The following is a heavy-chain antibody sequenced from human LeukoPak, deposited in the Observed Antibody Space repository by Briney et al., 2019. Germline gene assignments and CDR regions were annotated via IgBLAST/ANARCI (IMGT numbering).Heavy chain of an antibody. CDR3: ARSNNDGDYLGVGFDY. J-gene: IGHJ4*02. Sequence: ASVKFSSKTSGYTFNNSAVNWGRQAPGQGLEWMGGINTHTGNPTYAQGFTGRFVFSLDTSVRTAYLQITSLKGEDTAVYYCARSNNDGDYLGVGFDYWGQGTLVTVSS. CDR2: INTHTGNP. CDR1: GYTFNNSA. V-gene: IGHV7-4-1*02. D-gene: IGHD4-17*01.